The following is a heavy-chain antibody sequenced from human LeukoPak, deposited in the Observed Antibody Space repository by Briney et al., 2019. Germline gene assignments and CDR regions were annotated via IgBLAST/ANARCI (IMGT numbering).Heavy chain of an antibody. V-gene: IGHV4-30-4*01. J-gene: IGHJ4*02. CDR3: ARSEATAGTFSFGY. CDR1: GGSISSDDYY. Sequence: PSETLSLTCTVSGGSISSDDYYWNWFRQPPGKGLEWIGYIYYSGSTYYNPSLKSRVTVSVDTSKKQFSLKVNSVTAADTAVYYCARSEATAGTFSFGYWGQGTLVTVSS. D-gene: IGHD6-13*01. CDR2: IYYSGST.